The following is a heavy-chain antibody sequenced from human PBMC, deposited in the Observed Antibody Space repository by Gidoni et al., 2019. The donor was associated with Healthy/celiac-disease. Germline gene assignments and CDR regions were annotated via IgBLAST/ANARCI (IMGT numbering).Heavy chain of an antibody. V-gene: IGHV1-24*01. CDR1: GYTLTELS. J-gene: IGHJ4*02. CDR3: ATDPGTTHDY. CDR2: FDPEDGET. Sequence: QVQLVHSGSEVKNPRSSVKFSCKVSGYTLTELSMHWVRQAPGKGLEWMGGFDPEDGETIYEQKLQGRVTMTEETSTDTAYMELSSLRSEDTAVYYCATDPGTTHDYWGQGTLVTVSS. D-gene: IGHD1-7*01.